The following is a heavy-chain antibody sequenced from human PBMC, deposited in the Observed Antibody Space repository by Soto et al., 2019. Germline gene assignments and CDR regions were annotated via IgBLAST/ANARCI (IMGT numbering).Heavy chain of an antibody. V-gene: IGHV4-31*03. CDR1: GGSFSSGGCY. D-gene: IGHD4-4*01. J-gene: IGHJ6*02. CDR3: ARAPYDDSITSVYYYGMDV. Sequence: SETLRLTCSVSGGSFSSGGCYWSWIRQHPRKGLEWIRYIYYSGSTDYNPSLQSRVTISVDTSKNQFSLKLSSLTAADTTVYYCARAPYDDSITSVYYYGMDVWGQGTTVTVSS. CDR2: IYYSGST.